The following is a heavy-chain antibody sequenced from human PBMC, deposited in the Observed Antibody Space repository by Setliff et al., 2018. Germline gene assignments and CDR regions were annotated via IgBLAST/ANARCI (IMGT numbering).Heavy chain of an antibody. J-gene: IGHJ3*01. Sequence: LSLTCTVSGDSISSGDYLWSWIRQPPGKGLEWIAYIYHSGSAYYNPSLKSRVTMSVDTSKNQFSLHLTSVTAADTAVYYCAREVGTSTSSDAFDVWGQGMMVTVS. CDR1: GDSISSGDYL. D-gene: IGHD1-26*01. CDR2: IYHSGSA. CDR3: AREVGTSTSSDAFDV. V-gene: IGHV4-30-4*08.